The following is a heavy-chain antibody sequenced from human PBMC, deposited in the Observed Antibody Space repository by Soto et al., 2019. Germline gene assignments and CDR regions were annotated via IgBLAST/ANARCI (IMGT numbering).Heavy chain of an antibody. CDR1: GFTFSNYA. D-gene: IGHD6-19*01. CDR3: AKDHGCSCYALDY. J-gene: IGHJ4*02. CDR2: ISGSGGST. V-gene: IGHV3-23*01. Sequence: EVQRLESGGGLVQPGGSLRLSCAASGFTFSNYAVTWVRQAPGKGLEWVSTISGSGGSTYYADSVKGRFTIFRDNYKNSLYPLLNSQSAEGSAVYYRAKDHGCSCYALDYWGQGTLVTVSS.